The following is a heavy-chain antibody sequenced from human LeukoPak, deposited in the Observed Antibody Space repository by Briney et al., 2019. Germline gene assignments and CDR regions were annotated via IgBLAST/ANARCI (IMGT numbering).Heavy chain of an antibody. CDR1: GFTFSSYA. Sequence: GGSLRLSCGGSGFTFSSYAMSWVRQAPGKGLEWVSAIRGSGTDTFYANSVKGRFTISRDNPKNTLYLQMNSLRAEDTAVYYCAKGGGSSCYSPSDYWGQGTLVTVPS. J-gene: IGHJ4*02. D-gene: IGHD2-15*01. CDR2: IRGSGTDT. CDR3: AKGGGSSCYSPSDY. V-gene: IGHV3-23*01.